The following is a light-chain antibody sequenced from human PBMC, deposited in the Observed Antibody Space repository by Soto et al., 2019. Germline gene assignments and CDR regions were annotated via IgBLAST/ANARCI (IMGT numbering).Light chain of an antibody. J-gene: IGKJ3*01. Sequence: EIVMTQSPVTLSVSPGERATLSCRAIQSVNSNLAWYQQKPGQAPRLLLYAASTGATGIPARFSGSGSGSDFTLTISRLQSEDFAVYYCQQYNSWPLPFGPGTKVDI. CDR3: QQYNSWPLP. V-gene: IGKV3-15*01. CDR1: QSVNSN. CDR2: AAS.